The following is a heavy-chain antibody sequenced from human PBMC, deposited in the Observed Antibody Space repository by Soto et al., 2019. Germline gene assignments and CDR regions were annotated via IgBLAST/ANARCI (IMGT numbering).Heavy chain of an antibody. J-gene: IGHJ4*02. D-gene: IGHD4-4*01. CDR1: GFTLSSYG. V-gene: IGHV3-33*01. CDR3: ARGLDSVVTRLDY. Sequence: QVRLVESGGGVVQPGRSLRLSCAASGFTLSSYGMHWVRQAPGKGLEWVALIWYDGSNKYYADSVEGRFTISRDNSKNTLYLQMNSLRAEDTAVYYCARGLDSVVTRLDYWGQGTLVTVSS. CDR2: IWYDGSNK.